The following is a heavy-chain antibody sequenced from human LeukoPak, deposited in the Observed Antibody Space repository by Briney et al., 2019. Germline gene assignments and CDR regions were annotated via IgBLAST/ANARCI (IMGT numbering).Heavy chain of an antibody. D-gene: IGHD3-10*02. Sequence: PGGSPRLSCGVSGFSVTRYWMNGVRQAPGKGLAGVARLKQDGSDRYYVDSVKGRFTIARDDAKNSLYLQMNRLRAEDTAVYYCAELGITMIGGVWGKGTTVTISS. J-gene: IGHJ6*04. CDR3: AELGITMIGGV. V-gene: IGHV3-7*01. CDR2: LKQDGSDR. CDR1: GFSVTRYW.